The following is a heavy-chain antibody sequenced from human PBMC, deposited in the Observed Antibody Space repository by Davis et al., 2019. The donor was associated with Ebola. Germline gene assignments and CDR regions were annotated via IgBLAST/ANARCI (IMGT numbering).Heavy chain of an antibody. V-gene: IGHV3-53*01. Sequence: PGGSLRLSCAASGFTVSSNYMNWVRQAPGKGLEWVSVIYSDGTTYYADSVKGRFTISRDNSKNTLFLQMNSLRAEDTAVYFCASIYNYYYMDVWGKGTTVIVSS. CDR3: ASIYNYYYMDV. CDR2: IYSDGTT. J-gene: IGHJ6*03. CDR1: GFTVSSNY. D-gene: IGHD3-10*01.